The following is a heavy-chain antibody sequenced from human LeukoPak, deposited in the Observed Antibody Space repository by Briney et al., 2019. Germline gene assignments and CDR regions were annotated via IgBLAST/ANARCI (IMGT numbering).Heavy chain of an antibody. CDR1: GFTFSAYD. J-gene: IGHJ6*04. CDR3: ARDDASTARASGMDV. D-gene: IGHD6-6*01. CDR2: ISRDSAFV. Sequence: GGSLRLSCAASGFTFSAYDMNWVRQAPGKGLEWVSYISRDSAFVYYADSVKGRLTISRDNAKNSLYLQMESLRGEDTAVYYCARDDASTARASGMDVWGIRTTVTVSS. V-gene: IGHV3-21*01.